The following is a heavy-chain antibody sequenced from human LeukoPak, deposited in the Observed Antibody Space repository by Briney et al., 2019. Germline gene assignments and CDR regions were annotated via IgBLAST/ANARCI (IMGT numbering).Heavy chain of an antibody. CDR1: GGSISSGSYY. D-gene: IGHD6-13*01. Sequence: SETLSLTCTVSGGSISSGSYYWSWIRQPAGKGLEWIGRIYTSGSTNYNPSLKSRVTISVDTSKNQFSLKLSSVTAADTAVYYCARDRSSWTDYYYMDVWGKGTTVTVSS. J-gene: IGHJ6*03. V-gene: IGHV4-61*02. CDR2: IYTSGST. CDR3: ARDRSSWTDYYYMDV.